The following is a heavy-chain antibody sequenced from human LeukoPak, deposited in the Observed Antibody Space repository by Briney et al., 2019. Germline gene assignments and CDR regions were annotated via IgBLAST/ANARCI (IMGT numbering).Heavy chain of an antibody. CDR3: ARGGGLRYFDWLLGPYFDY. J-gene: IGHJ4*02. D-gene: IGHD3-9*01. CDR2: INHSGST. V-gene: IGHV4-34*01. CDR1: GGSFSGYY. Sequence: SETLSLTCAVYGGSFSGYYWSWIRHPPGKGLEWIGEINHSGSTNYNPPLKSRVTISVDTPKTQVSLKMSSVTAADTAVYYCARGGGLRYFDWLLGPYFDYWGQGTLVTASS.